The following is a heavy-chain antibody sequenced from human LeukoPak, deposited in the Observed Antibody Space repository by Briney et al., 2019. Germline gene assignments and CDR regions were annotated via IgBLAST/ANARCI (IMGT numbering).Heavy chain of an antibody. V-gene: IGHV3-64*02. D-gene: IGHD2-2*01. J-gene: IGHJ4*02. Sequence: GGSLRLSCAASGFTFSTYAMHWVRQAPGRGLEYVSAISTNGDSTYYADSVKGRFTISRDNSKNTLFLQMGSLRADDMAVYYCARWGSTSCYDYWGQGTLVTVSS. CDR2: ISTNGDST. CDR1: GFTFSTYA. CDR3: ARWGSTSCYDY.